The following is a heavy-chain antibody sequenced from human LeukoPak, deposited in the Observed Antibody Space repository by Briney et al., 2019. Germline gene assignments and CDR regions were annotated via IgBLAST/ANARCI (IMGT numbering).Heavy chain of an antibody. V-gene: IGHV3-11*06. J-gene: IGHJ4*02. CDR2: FNSDSTYT. CDR1: GFTSSDYY. CDR3: VRGGPYGDYDAY. D-gene: IGHD4-17*01. Sequence: KTGGSLRLSCAVSGFTSSDYYMSWVRQAPGKGMECVSYFNSDSTYTNYADSVRGRFTISRDNAKNSLYLQMNSLRAEDTAVYYCVRGGPYGDYDAYWGQGTLVTVSS.